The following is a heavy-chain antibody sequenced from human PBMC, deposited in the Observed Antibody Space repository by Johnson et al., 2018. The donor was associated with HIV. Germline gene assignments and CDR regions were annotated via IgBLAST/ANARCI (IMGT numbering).Heavy chain of an antibody. CDR1: GFTFSSYA. J-gene: IGHJ3*02. V-gene: IGHV3-30*04. D-gene: IGHD3-10*01. Sequence: QVQLVESGGGVVQPGTSLRLSCAASGFTFSSYAMHWVRQAPGKGLEWVAVISYDGSNKYYVDSVKGRFTISRDNAKNTLYLQMNSLRAEDTAVYYCARDRGGLATADAFDIWGQGTMVTVSS. CDR2: ISYDGSNK. CDR3: ARDRGGLATADAFDI.